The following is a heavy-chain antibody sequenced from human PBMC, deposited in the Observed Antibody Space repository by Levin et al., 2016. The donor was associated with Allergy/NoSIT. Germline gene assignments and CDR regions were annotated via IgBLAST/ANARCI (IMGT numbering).Heavy chain of an antibody. D-gene: IGHD3-3*01. CDR1: GFTFDDYA. V-gene: IGHV3-9*01. J-gene: IGHJ6*02. CDR2: ISWNSGSI. CDR3: AKDMDYDLSLNGMDV. Sequence: SLKISCAASGFTFDDYAMHWVRQAPGKGLEWVSGISWNSGSIGYADSVKGRFTISRDNAKNSLYLQMNSLRAEDTALYYCAKDMDYDLSLNGMDVWGQGTTVTVSS.